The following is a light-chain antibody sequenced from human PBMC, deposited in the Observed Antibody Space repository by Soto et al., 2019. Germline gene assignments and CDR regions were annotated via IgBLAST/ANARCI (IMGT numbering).Light chain of an antibody. CDR3: QQSNNWPKT. CDR1: QSVSSS. J-gene: IGKJ1*01. CDR2: DAS. Sequence: EIVMTQSPATLSVSPGETATLSCRASQSVSSSLAWYQQKPGQAPRLLISDASTRAAGLPARFSGSGSGTEFTLTISSLQSEDFAVYFCQQSNNWPKTFGQGTKVDNK. V-gene: IGKV3-15*01.